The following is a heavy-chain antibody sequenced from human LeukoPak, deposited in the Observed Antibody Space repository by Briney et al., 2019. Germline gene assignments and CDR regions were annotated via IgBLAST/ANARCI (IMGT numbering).Heavy chain of an antibody. D-gene: IGHD3-10*01. CDR3: ARGNSGSYYSLDY. CDR2: IYHSGST. J-gene: IGHJ4*02. Sequence: PSQTLSLTCAVSGGSISSGGYSWSWIRQPPGKGLEWIGYIYHSGSTYYNPSLKSRVTISVDRSKNQFPLKLSSVTAADTAVYYCARGNSGSYYSLDYWGQGTLVTVSS. V-gene: IGHV4-30-2*01. CDR1: GGSISSGGYS.